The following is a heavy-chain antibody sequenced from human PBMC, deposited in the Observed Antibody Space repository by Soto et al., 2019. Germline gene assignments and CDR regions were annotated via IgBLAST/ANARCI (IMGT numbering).Heavy chain of an antibody. J-gene: IGHJ4*02. V-gene: IGHV1-3*01. D-gene: IGHD2-2*01. CDR1: GYTFTSYA. CDR2: INAGNGNT. Sequence: ASVKVSCKASGYTFTSYAMHWVRQAPGQRLEWMGWINAGNGNTKYSQKFQGRVTITRDTSASTAYMELSSLRSEDTTLYYCARGQCSSASCFYFDYWGQGSLVTVSS. CDR3: ARGQCSSASCFYFDY.